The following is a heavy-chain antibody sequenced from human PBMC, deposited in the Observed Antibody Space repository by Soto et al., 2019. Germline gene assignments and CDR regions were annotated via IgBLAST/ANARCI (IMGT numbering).Heavy chain of an antibody. Sequence: QITLKESGPTLVKPTQTLTLTCTLSGFSLSTSGVSVGWIRQPPGKALEWLALIYWDDDKRYNPSLMDRLTITNDTSKNQVVLIMTNMDPVDTATYYCAYRVVGEDAFDIWGQGTLVTVSS. V-gene: IGHV2-5*02. J-gene: IGHJ3*02. CDR2: IYWDDDK. CDR1: GFSLSTSGVS. CDR3: AYRVVGEDAFDI.